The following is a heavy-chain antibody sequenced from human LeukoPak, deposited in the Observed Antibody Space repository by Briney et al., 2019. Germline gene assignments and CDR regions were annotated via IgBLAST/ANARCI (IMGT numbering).Heavy chain of an antibody. CDR3: AKAPDTAMVAYYFEY. CDR2: INSDGSWT. Sequence: GGSLRLSCAASGNYWMHWVRQAPGKGLVWVSHINSDGSWTSYADSVKGRFTISRDNAKNSLYLQMNSLRAEDTALYYCAKAPDTAMVAYYFEYWGQGVLVTVSS. J-gene: IGHJ4*02. CDR1: GNYW. D-gene: IGHD5-18*01. V-gene: IGHV3-74*01.